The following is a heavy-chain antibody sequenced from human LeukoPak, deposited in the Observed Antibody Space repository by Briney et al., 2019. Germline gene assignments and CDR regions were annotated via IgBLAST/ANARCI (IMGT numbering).Heavy chain of an antibody. D-gene: IGHD2-15*01. CDR1: GFTFKNYA. Sequence: WGSLRLSCATSGFTFKNYAMTWVRQAPGKELEWVSSISGSGSSTSYADSVKGRFTISRDNSKNTLYVQMNSLRAEDTAVYYCTRRSGATWTHFDYWGQGTLVTVSS. CDR2: ISGSGSST. J-gene: IGHJ4*02. CDR3: TRRSGATWTHFDY. V-gene: IGHV3-23*01.